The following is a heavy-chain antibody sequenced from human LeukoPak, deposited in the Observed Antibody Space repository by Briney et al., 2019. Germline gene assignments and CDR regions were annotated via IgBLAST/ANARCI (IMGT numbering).Heavy chain of an antibody. CDR1: GFTFTSYG. CDR2: IWYDGTYE. Sequence: PGTSVSLLRAASGFTFTSYGLHWVSQAPGKGLEWVALIWYDGTYEYYADSVKGRFTISRDNSKNIVYLQMSSLRAEDTALYFCARYTSSSNYYFGMDVWGE. CDR3: ARYTSSSNYYFGMDV. J-gene: IGHJ6*02. V-gene: IGHV3-33*01. D-gene: IGHD6-6*01.